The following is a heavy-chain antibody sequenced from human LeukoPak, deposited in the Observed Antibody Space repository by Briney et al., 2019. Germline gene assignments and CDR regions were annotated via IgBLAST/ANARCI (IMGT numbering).Heavy chain of an antibody. J-gene: IGHJ5*02. Sequence: SQTLSLTCAISGDSVSSNSAAWNWIRQSPSRGLEWLGRTVYRSKWYYDYAVSVQSRITVNADTSKNQFSLHLNSATPEDTAVYYCARPTALVGDDWVDPWGQGTLVTVSS. V-gene: IGHV6-1*01. CDR2: TVYRSKWYY. CDR3: ARPTALVGDDWVDP. D-gene: IGHD2-21*01. CDR1: GDSVSSNSAA.